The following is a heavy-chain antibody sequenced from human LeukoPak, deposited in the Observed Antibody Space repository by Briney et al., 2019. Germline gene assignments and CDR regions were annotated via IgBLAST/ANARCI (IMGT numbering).Heavy chain of an antibody. CDR2: IYSGGST. V-gene: IGHV3-53*01. Sequence: GGSLRLSCAASGFTVSSNYMSWVRQAPGKGLEWVSVIYSGGSTYYADSVKGRFTISRDNSKNTLYLQMNSLRAEDTAVYYCARLLIAAAGEFDYWGQGTLVTVSS. CDR1: GFTVSSNY. D-gene: IGHD6-13*01. J-gene: IGHJ4*02. CDR3: ARLLIAAAGEFDY.